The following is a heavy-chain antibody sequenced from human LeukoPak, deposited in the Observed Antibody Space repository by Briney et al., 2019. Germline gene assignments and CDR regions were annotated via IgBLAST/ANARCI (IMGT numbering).Heavy chain of an antibody. CDR2: ISYDGSNN. Sequence: GGSLRLSCAASGFTFSSYAMHWVRQAPGKGLEWVAVISYDGSNNYYADSVKGRFTISRDNSKNPLYLQMNSLRAEDTAVYYCARDFDIVGAAYYFDYWGQGTLVTVSS. V-gene: IGHV3-30-3*01. J-gene: IGHJ4*02. D-gene: IGHD1-26*01. CDR3: ARDFDIVGAAYYFDY. CDR1: GFTFSSYA.